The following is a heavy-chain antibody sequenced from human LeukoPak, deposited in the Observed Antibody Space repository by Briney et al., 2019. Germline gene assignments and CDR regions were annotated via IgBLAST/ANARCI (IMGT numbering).Heavy chain of an antibody. CDR1: GFTFSSYA. CDR3: ARLAVTGTPAFDY. Sequence: PGGSLRLSCAASGFTFSSYAMSWVRQAPGKGLEWVSIIYSGGSTYYADAVKGRFTISRDNSKNTLYLQMNSLRAEDTAVYYCARLAVTGTPAFDYWGQGTQVPVSS. D-gene: IGHD6-19*01. V-gene: IGHV3-66*04. J-gene: IGHJ4*02. CDR2: IYSGGST.